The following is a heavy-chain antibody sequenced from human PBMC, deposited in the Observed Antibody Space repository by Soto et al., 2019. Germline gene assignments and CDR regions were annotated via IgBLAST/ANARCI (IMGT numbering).Heavy chain of an antibody. J-gene: IGHJ4*02. D-gene: IGHD6-19*01. CDR2: IYYSGST. V-gene: IGHV4-59*01. Sequence: QVQLQESGPGLVKPSETLSLTCTVSGGSISSYYWSWIRQPPGKGLEWIGYIYYSGSTNYNPSLESRVTISVDTSKTQFSLKLSSVTAADTAVYYCARVRWPVAGPGHFDYWGQGTLVTVSS. CDR1: GGSISSYY. CDR3: ARVRWPVAGPGHFDY.